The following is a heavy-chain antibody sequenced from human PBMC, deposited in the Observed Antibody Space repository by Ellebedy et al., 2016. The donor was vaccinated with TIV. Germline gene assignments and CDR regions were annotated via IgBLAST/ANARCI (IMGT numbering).Heavy chain of an antibody. Sequence: ASVKVSCKASGYTFSSYAMHWVRQAPGQRLEWMGWINAGNGNTKYSQKFQGRVTITRDTSASTAYMELSSLRSEDTAVYYCASCPAAGTREYDYWGQGTLVTVSS. CDR1: GYTFSSYA. V-gene: IGHV1-3*01. J-gene: IGHJ4*02. D-gene: IGHD6-13*01. CDR2: INAGNGNT. CDR3: ASCPAAGTREYDY.